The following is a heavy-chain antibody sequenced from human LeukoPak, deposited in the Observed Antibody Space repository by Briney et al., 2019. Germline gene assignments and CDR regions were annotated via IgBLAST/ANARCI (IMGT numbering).Heavy chain of an antibody. V-gene: IGHV4-59*01. CDR3: ARHRSDTGGKKGVNWFDP. Sequence: SETLSLTCSVSGGSIKNYYWSWIRQPPGQGLEWLGNIYFGGTTDYNSSLKNRLTISVDTFKNQLSLNLQSVTAADTATYYCARHRSDTGGKKGVNWFDPWGQGTLVTVSS. D-gene: IGHD4-23*01. CDR1: GGSIKNYY. J-gene: IGHJ5*02. CDR2: IYFGGTT.